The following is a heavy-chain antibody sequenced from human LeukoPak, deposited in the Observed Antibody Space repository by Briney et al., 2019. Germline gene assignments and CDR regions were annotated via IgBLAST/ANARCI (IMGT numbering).Heavy chain of an antibody. CDR3: AKDSTWFIDYYDSSGYSRPYFDY. J-gene: IGHJ4*02. CDR2: ISYDGSNK. CDR1: GFTFSSYG. Sequence: GGSLRLSCAASGFTFSSYGMHWVRQAPGKGLEWEAVISYDGSNKYYADSVKGRFTISRDNSKNTLYLQMNSLRAEDTAVYYCAKDSTWFIDYYDSSGYSRPYFDYWGQGTLVTVSS. V-gene: IGHV3-30*18. D-gene: IGHD3-22*01.